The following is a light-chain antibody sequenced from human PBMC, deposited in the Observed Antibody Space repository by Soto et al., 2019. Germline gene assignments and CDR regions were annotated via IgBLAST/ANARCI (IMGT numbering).Light chain of an antibody. J-gene: IGKJ5*01. V-gene: IGKV3-15*01. CDR1: QSVSSN. CDR2: DAS. Sequence: EIVMPQSPSTLTAPPGDRATLSCRASQSVSSNLAWYQQKPGQAPRLLISDASTRATGIPARFSGSGSGTEFTLTVSSLQSEDFAVYYCQQYIKWPITFGQGTRLEIK. CDR3: QQYIKWPIT.